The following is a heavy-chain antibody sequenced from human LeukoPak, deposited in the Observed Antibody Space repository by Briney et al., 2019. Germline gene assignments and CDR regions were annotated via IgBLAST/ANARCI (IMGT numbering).Heavy chain of an antibody. D-gene: IGHD6-13*01. Sequence: ASVKVSCKASGYTFTSYYIDWVRQAPGQGLEWMGVINPSGGSTRYAQKFQGRVTMTGDPSTRTVYMELSSLTSDDTAVYYCAPTNSWSYYFDYWSQGTLVTVSS. J-gene: IGHJ4*02. V-gene: IGHV1-46*01. CDR2: INPSGGST. CDR3: APTNSWSYYFDY. CDR1: GYTFTSYY.